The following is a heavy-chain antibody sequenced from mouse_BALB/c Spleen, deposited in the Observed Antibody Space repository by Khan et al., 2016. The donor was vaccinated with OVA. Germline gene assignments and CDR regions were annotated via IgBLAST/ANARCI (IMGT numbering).Heavy chain of an antibody. J-gene: IGHJ4*01. CDR1: GFSLTSYG. CDR2: IWSDGST. Sequence: VQLQESGPGLVAPSQSLSITCTVSGFSLTSYGIHWVRQPPGKGLEWLVVIWSDGSTNYNSVLKSRLSIRKENSKSQVFLKMNSLQTDDTAIYYCARWFDGYSSLYAMDYWGQGTSVTVSS. V-gene: IGHV2-6*02. D-gene: IGHD2-3*01. CDR3: ARWFDGYSSLYAMDY.